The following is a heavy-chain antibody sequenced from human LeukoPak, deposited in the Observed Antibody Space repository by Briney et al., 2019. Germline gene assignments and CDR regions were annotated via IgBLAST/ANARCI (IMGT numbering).Heavy chain of an antibody. D-gene: IGHD3-9*01. Sequence: SETLSLTCTVSGGSIRNNNYYWGWIRPTPGKGLEWIGGIYHSGRTYYNPSLKSRVTMSVDSSNQQIALKVRSVTAADTAVYYCARLLSYDILTDNYYKYYMDVWGKGATVTVSS. CDR3: ARLLSYDILTDNYYKYYMDV. CDR2: IYHSGRT. V-gene: IGHV4-39*01. J-gene: IGHJ6*03. CDR1: GGSIRNNNYY.